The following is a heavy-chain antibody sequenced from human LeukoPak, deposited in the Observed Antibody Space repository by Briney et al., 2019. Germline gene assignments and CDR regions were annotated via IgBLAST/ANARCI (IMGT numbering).Heavy chain of an antibody. CDR2: ISSSGNSI. V-gene: IGHV3-48*03. J-gene: IGHJ1*01. Sequence: QPGGSLRLSCTASGFTFSGYEMNWVRQAPGKGLEWVSYISSSGNSIYYADSVKGRFTISRDNAKNSLYLQMNSLRAEDMAVYYCARGRFGSCWGQGTLVTVSS. CDR1: GFTFSGYE. CDR3: ARGRFGSC. D-gene: IGHD6-13*01.